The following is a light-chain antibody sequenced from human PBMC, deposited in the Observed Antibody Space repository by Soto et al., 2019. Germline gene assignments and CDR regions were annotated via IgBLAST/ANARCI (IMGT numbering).Light chain of an antibody. CDR1: SSDVGGYNY. Sequence: QSVLTQPPSAFGSPGQSVTISCTGSSSDVGGYNYVSWYQQHPGKAPKLVIYEVRKRSSGVPDRFSGSKSGNTASLTVSGLQAEDEADYYCSSYTGTNNFGVFGPGTKVT. J-gene: IGLJ1*01. CDR3: SSYTGTNNFGV. CDR2: EVR. V-gene: IGLV2-8*01.